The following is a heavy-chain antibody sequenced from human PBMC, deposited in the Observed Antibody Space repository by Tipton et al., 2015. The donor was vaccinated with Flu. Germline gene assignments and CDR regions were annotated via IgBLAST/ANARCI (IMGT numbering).Heavy chain of an antibody. CDR3: ARDRPCGDFSETLDY. V-gene: IGHV4-38-2*02. D-gene: IGHD4-17*01. Sequence: LRLSCTVSGDSLTNGRYWDWVRQPPGKGLEWIGNIHHRGSTYYSPSLKSRVTISMDTSKNQFSLTLISVTAADTAIYYCARDRPCGDFSETLDYWGQGMLVTISS. J-gene: IGHJ4*02. CDR1: GDSLTNGRY. CDR2: IHHRGST.